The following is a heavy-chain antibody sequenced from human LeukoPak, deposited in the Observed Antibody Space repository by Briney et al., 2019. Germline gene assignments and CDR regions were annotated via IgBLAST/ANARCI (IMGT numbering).Heavy chain of an antibody. D-gene: IGHD6-19*01. CDR3: AKDPPYSSGWYDY. V-gene: IGHV3-23*01. CDR1: GFTFSSYA. CDR2: ISGSGGST. J-gene: IGHJ4*02. Sequence: GGSLTLSCAVSGFTFSSYAMSWVRHAPGRGLEWVSAISGSGGSTYYADSVKGRFTISRDNSKNTLYLQMNSLRAEDTAVYYCAKDPPYSSGWYDYWGQGTLVTVSS.